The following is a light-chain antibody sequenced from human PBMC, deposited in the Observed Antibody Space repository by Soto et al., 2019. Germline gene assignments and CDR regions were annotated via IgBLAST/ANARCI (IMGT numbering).Light chain of an antibody. CDR3: QQYQTPRDN. Sequence: DIQMTQSPSTLSASVGDRVTITCRASQSINSWLAWYQQKPGRAPKLLIYKASILQSDVPSRFSGSGSGTEFTLTISSLQPADFATYYCQQYQTPRDNFGQGTKVEIQ. J-gene: IGKJ2*01. CDR1: QSINSW. CDR2: KAS. V-gene: IGKV1-5*03.